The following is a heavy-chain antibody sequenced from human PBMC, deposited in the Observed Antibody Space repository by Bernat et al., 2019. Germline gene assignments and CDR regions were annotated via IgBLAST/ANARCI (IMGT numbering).Heavy chain of an antibody. CDR1: GYTFTGYY. CDR3: AKEDRNFIDY. V-gene: IGHV1-2*02. J-gene: IGHJ4*02. Sequence: QVQLVQSGAEVKKPGASVKVSCKASGYTFTGYYLHWVRQAPGHGLEWMGWVNPNSDATNYAQKFQGRVTMTRDASISTVYMELSRLTSDGTAVYYCAKEDRNFIDYWGQGTLVTVSS. CDR2: VNPNSDAT. D-gene: IGHD4-11*01.